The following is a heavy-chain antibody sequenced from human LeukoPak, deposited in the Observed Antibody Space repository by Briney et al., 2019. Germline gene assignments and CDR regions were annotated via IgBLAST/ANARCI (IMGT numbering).Heavy chain of an antibody. CDR1: GFTFSTYS. Sequence: GGSLRLSCVASGFTFSTYSMNWVRQAAGKGLEWISYISSSGNTIYYADSVKGRFTISRDNAKNSLYLQMNSLRAEDTAVYYCARLIAAAGTGYWGQGTLVTVSS. CDR3: ARLIAAAGTGY. V-gene: IGHV3-48*01. CDR2: ISSSGNTI. D-gene: IGHD6-13*01. J-gene: IGHJ4*02.